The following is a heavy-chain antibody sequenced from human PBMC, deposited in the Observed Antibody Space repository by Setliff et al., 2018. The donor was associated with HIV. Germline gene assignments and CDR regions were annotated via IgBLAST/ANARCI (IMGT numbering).Heavy chain of an antibody. D-gene: IGHD3-10*01. Sequence: TLSLTCPVSGGSISSSDYYWGWIRQPPGKGLEWIGSIYYTGRSFHNPSLKSRITISVDTSKNQFSLKLSSVTAADTAVYYCGRENPGDYWGQGTLVTVSS. CDR1: GGSISSSDYY. V-gene: IGHV4-39*01. CDR2: IYYTGRS. J-gene: IGHJ4*02. CDR3: GRENPGDY.